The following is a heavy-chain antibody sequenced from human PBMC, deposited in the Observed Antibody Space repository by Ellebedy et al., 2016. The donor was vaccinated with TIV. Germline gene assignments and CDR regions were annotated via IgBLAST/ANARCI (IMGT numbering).Heavy chain of an antibody. D-gene: IGHD3-22*01. V-gene: IGHV3-48*04. CDR1: GFIFSNYD. CDR2: ISSSRSTI. Sequence: PGGSLRLSCDASGFIFSNYDMNWVRQAPGKGLEWVSYISSSRSTIYYADSVKGRFTISRDNAKNSLYLQMNSLRAEDTAVYYCARAPPYYYHSSGYYYSYFEHWGQGTLVTVSS. J-gene: IGHJ1*01. CDR3: ARAPPYYYHSSGYYYSYFEH.